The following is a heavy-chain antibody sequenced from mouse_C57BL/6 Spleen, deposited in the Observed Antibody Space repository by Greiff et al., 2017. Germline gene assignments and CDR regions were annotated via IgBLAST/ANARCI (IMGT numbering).Heavy chain of an antibody. Sequence: VQLQQSGPGLVQPGASVKISCKASGYSFTDYNMNWVPQSPGKSLEWIGVINPNYGTPSSNKKFKGNATLTVDQSSSTAYMQLNSLTSEDSAVYYCARSEFINTVVATKLDAMDYWGQGTSVTVSS. V-gene: IGHV1-39*01. J-gene: IGHJ4*01. CDR2: INPNYGTP. D-gene: IGHD1-1*01. CDR1: GYSFTDYN. CDR3: ARSEFINTVVATKLDAMDY.